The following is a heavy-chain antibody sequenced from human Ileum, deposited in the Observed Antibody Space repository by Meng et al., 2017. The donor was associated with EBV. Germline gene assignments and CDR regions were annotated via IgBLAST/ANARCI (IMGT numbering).Heavy chain of an antibody. J-gene: IGHJ5*02. Sequence: QLQRQGPGPGLVKPSETLSLTCTVSGGPINSSSYYWGWIRQPPGKGLEWIGSIYYSGRTYYNPSLKSRVTISVDTSKNQFSLKLSSVTAADTAVYYCARPIAAAGWFDPWGQGTLVTVSS. V-gene: IGHV4-39*01. CDR3: ARPIAAAGWFDP. CDR2: IYYSGRT. D-gene: IGHD6-13*01. CDR1: GGPINSSSYY.